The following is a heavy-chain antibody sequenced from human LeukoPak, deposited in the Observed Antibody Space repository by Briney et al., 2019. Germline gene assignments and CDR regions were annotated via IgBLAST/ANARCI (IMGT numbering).Heavy chain of an antibody. Sequence: PGGSLRLSCAASGFTFDSFSMNWVRQAPGKGLEWVSGVSGSGDTTYYADSVRGRFTISRDNSMNTLYLQMNSLRAEDTAIYYCASRKHYDSPGSYWYYFDYWGQGTLVTVSS. CDR1: GFTFDSFS. J-gene: IGHJ4*02. D-gene: IGHD3-22*01. CDR3: ASRKHYDSPGSYWYYFDY. V-gene: IGHV3-23*01. CDR2: VSGSGDTT.